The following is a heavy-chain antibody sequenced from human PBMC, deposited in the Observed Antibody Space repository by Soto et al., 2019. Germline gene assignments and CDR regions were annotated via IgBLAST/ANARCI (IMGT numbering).Heavy chain of an antibody. Sequence: VSVKVSCKASGYAFTSYDINWVRQATGQGLEWMGWMNPNSGNTGYAQKFQGRVTMTRNTSISTAYMELSSLRSEDTAVYYCARGGYYYYYMDVWGKGTTVTVSS. CDR3: ARGGYYYYYMDV. V-gene: IGHV1-8*01. CDR1: GYAFTSYD. CDR2: MNPNSGNT. J-gene: IGHJ6*03.